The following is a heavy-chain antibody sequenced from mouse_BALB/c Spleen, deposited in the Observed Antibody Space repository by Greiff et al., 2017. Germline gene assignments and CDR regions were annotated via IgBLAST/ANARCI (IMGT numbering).Heavy chain of an antibody. CDR3: TRSEGAWFAY. CDR1: GYTFTSYW. Sequence: VQLQQPGAELVRPGASVKLSCKASGYTFTSYWINWVKQRPGQGLEWIGNIYPSDSYTNYNQKFKDKATLTVDKSSSTAYMQLSSPTSEDSAVYYCTRSEGAWFAYWGQGTLVTVSA. CDR2: IYPSDSYT. J-gene: IGHJ3*01. V-gene: IGHV1-69*02.